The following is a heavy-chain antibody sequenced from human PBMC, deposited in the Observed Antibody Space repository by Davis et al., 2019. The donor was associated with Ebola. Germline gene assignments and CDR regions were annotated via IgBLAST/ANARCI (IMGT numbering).Heavy chain of an antibody. CDR3: ARGYREYSYVGYYYMDV. J-gene: IGHJ6*03. CDR2: ISAYNGNT. V-gene: IGHV1-18*01. CDR1: GYTFTSYG. D-gene: IGHD5-18*01. Sequence: ASVKVSCKASGYTFTSYGISWVRQAPGQGLEWMGWISAYNGNTNYAQKLQGRVTMTTDTSTSTAYMELSSLRSEDTAVYYCARGYREYSYVGYYYMDVWGKGTTVTVSS.